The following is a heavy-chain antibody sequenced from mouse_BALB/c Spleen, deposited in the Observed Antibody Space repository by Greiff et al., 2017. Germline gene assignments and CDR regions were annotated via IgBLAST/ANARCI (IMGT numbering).Heavy chain of an antibody. CDR1: GYTFTSYW. CDR2: INPSTGYT. CDR3: ARRDYLDAMDY. Sequence: QVQLKQSGAELAKPGASVKMSCKASGYTFTSYWMHWVKQRPGQGLEWIGYINPSTGYTEYNQKFKDKATLTADKSSSTAYMQLSSLTSEDSAVYYCARRDYLDAMDYWGQGTSVTVSS. V-gene: IGHV1-7*01. J-gene: IGHJ4*01. D-gene: IGHD2-13*01.